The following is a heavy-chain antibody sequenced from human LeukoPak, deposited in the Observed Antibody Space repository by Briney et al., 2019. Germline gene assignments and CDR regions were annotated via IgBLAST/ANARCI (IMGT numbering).Heavy chain of an antibody. CDR2: IYTSGST. V-gene: IGHV4-4*07. CDR3: ARDLVAFDY. CDR1: GGSFSDYY. J-gene: IGHJ4*02. D-gene: IGHD2-15*01. Sequence: SETLSLTCTVSGGSFSDYYWSWIRQPAGKGLEWIGRIYTSGSTNYNPSLKSRVTMSLDMSKNQFSLKLNSVTAADTAVYYCARDLVAFDYWGQGALVIVSS.